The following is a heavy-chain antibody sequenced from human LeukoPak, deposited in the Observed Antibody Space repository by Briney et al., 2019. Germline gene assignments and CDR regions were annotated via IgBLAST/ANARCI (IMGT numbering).Heavy chain of an antibody. D-gene: IGHD1-26*01. CDR2: IYYSGST. CDR1: GGSISSCY. Sequence: SETLSLTCTVSGGSISSCYWSWIRQPPGKGLEWIGYIYYSGSTNYNPSLKSRVTISVDTSKNQFSLKLSSVTAADTAVYYCARHSGGSYLFNWFDPWGQGTLVTVSS. V-gene: IGHV4-59*08. J-gene: IGHJ5*02. CDR3: ARHSGGSYLFNWFDP.